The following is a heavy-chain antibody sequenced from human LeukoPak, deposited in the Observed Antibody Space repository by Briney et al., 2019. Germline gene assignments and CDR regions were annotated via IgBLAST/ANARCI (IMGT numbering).Heavy chain of an antibody. V-gene: IGHV3-7*05. CDR1: GFTFSSHW. CDR3: ARGIAWFGRFDY. J-gene: IGHJ4*02. Sequence: GGSLRLSCAASGFTFSSHWMTWVRQAPGKGLEWVANIKEDGSEQYYVDSVKGRCTIARDNAKNSLYLQMNSLRVEDTAVYSCARGIAWFGRFDYWGQGTLVTVSS. D-gene: IGHD3-10*01. CDR2: IKEDGSEQ.